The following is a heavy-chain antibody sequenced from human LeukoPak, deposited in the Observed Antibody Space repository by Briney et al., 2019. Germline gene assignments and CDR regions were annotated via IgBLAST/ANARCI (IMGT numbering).Heavy chain of an antibody. J-gene: IGHJ4*02. V-gene: IGHV1-69*04. Sequence: GASVKVSCKASGGTFSSYAISWVRQAPGQGLEWMGRIIPILGIANYAQKFQGRVTITADKSTSTAYMELSSLRSEDTAVYYCASLIMVRGVILGGVAGFDYWGQGTLVTVSS. CDR1: GGTFSSYA. D-gene: IGHD3-10*01. CDR2: IIPILGIA. CDR3: ASLIMVRGVILGGVAGFDY.